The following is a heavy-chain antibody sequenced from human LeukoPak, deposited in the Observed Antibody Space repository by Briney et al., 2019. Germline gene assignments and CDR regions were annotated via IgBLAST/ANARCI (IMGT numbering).Heavy chain of an antibody. CDR3: AKVGFGELLYYFDY. CDR2: ITGSGGST. CDR1: GFTFSDYY. V-gene: IGHV3-23*01. D-gene: IGHD3-10*01. Sequence: GGSLRLSCAASGFTFSDYYMSWIRHAPGKGLEWVSTITGSGGSTYFADSVKGRFTISRDNSKNTVFLQMNSLRAEDTAVYYCAKVGFGELLYYFDYWGQGALVTVSS. J-gene: IGHJ4*02.